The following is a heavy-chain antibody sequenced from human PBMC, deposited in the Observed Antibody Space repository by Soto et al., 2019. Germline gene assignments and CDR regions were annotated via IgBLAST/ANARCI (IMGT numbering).Heavy chain of an antibody. D-gene: IGHD6-13*01. CDR2: IWYDGSNK. Sequence: PGGSLRLSCAASGFTFSSYGMHWVRQAPGKGLEWVAVIWYDGSNKYYADSVKGRFTISRDNSKNTLYLQMNSLRAEDTAVYYCARDPTRRSSWYGYWGQGTLVTV. V-gene: IGHV3-33*01. CDR3: ARDPTRRSSWYGY. J-gene: IGHJ4*02. CDR1: GFTFSSYG.